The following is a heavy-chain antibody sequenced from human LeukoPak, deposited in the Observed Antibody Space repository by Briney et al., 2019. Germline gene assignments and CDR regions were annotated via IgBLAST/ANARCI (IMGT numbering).Heavy chain of an antibody. Sequence: GGSLRLSSAASGFTVSSNYMSWVRQAPGKGLEWVLVIYSGGSTYYADSVKGRFTISRDNSKNTLYLQMNSLRAEDTAVYYCARDAGYSSSLDWTYYYYGMDVWGQGTAVTVSS. CDR2: IYSGGST. D-gene: IGHD6-13*01. CDR3: ARDAGYSSSLDWTYYYYGMDV. J-gene: IGHJ6*02. CDR1: GFTVSSNY. V-gene: IGHV3-66*01.